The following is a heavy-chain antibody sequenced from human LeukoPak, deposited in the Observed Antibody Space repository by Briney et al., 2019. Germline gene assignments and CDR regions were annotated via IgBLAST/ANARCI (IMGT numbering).Heavy chain of an antibody. Sequence: SETPSLTCAVYGGSFSGYYWSWIRQPPGKGLEWIGEINHSGSTNYNPSLKSRVTISVDTSKNQFSLKLSSVTAVDTAVYYCARGLGITMVRGAYYFDYWGQGTLVTVSS. CDR3: ARGLGITMVRGAYYFDY. V-gene: IGHV4-34*01. J-gene: IGHJ4*02. D-gene: IGHD3-10*01. CDR2: INHSGST. CDR1: GGSFSGYY.